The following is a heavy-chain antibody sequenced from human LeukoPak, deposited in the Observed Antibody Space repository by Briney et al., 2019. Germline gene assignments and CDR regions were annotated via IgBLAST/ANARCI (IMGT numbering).Heavy chain of an antibody. CDR3: AKKAGYDSMSIDY. CDR2: ISGSGGST. Sequence: GASLRLSCAASGFTFSSYAMSWVRQAPGKGLEWVSAISGSGGSTYYADSVKGRFTISRDNSKNTLHLQMNSLRAEDTAVYYCAKKAGYDSMSIDYWGQGTLVTVSS. V-gene: IGHV3-23*01. J-gene: IGHJ4*02. D-gene: IGHD3-22*01. CDR1: GFTFSSYA.